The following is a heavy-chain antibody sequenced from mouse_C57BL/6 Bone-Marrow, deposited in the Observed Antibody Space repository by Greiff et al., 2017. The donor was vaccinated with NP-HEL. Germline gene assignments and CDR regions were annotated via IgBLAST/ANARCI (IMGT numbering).Heavy chain of an antibody. Sequence: QVQLKQSGAELVRPGTSVKVSCKASGYAFTNYLIEWVKQRPGQGLEWIGVINPGSGGTNYNEKCKGKATLTADKSSSTAYMQLSSLTSEDSAVYFCARSLWLRRGFAYWGQGTLVTVSA. V-gene: IGHV1-54*01. CDR3: ARSLWLRRGFAY. J-gene: IGHJ3*01. D-gene: IGHD2-2*01. CDR2: INPGSGGT. CDR1: GYAFTNYL.